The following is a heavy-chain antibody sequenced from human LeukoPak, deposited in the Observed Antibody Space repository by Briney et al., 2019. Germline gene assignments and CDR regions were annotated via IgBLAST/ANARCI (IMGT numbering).Heavy chain of an antibody. J-gene: IGHJ5*02. Sequence: PSETLSLTCTVSGGSISSYYWSWIRQPPGKGLEWIGYIYYSGSTNYNPSLKSRVTISVDTSKNQFSLKLSSVTAADTAVYYCATPRGISGFDPWGQGTLVTVSS. CDR3: ATPRGISGFDP. V-gene: IGHV4-59*08. D-gene: IGHD2-15*01. CDR1: GGSISSYY. CDR2: IYYSGST.